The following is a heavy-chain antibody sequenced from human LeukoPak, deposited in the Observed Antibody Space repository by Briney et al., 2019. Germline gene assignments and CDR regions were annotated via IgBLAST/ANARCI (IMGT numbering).Heavy chain of an antibody. J-gene: IGHJ4*02. Sequence: GGSLRLSCAASGFTFSSYWMSWVRQAPGKGLEWVANIKQDGSEKYYVDSVKGRFTISRDNSKNTLYLQMSSLRAEDTAVYYCAKDWGSSSSGRRVDYWGQGTLVTVSS. D-gene: IGHD6-6*01. CDR2: IKQDGSEK. CDR3: AKDWGSSSSGRRVDY. V-gene: IGHV3-7*03. CDR1: GFTFSSYW.